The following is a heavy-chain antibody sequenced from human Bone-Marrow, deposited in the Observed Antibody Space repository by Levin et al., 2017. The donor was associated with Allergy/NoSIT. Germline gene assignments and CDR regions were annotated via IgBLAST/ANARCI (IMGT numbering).Heavy chain of an antibody. V-gene: IGHV3-23*01. CDR2: ISGSGDST. Sequence: PGGSLRLSCVASGFTFSNYAMSWVRQAPGKGLEWVSAISGSGDSTYKADSVKGRFLISRDNSNNTLYLEMNNLRAEDTAVYYCARENALSGYDFGDWFDPWGQGTLVTVSS. CDR1: GFTFSNYA. D-gene: IGHD5-12*01. J-gene: IGHJ5*02. CDR3: ARENALSGYDFGDWFDP.